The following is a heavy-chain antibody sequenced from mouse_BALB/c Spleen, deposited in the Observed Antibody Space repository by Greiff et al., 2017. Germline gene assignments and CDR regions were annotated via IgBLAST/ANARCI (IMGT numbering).Heavy chain of an antibody. V-gene: IGHV5-4*02. Sequence: EVHLVESGGGLVKPGGSLKLSCAASGFTFSDYYMYWVRQTPEKRLEWVATISDGGSYTYYPDSVKGRFTISRDNAKNNLYLQMSSLKSEDTAMYYCARDLVARVDYWGQGTTLTVSS. CDR3: ARDLVARVDY. CDR1: GFTFSDYY. D-gene: IGHD1-1*01. J-gene: IGHJ2*01. CDR2: ISDGGSYT.